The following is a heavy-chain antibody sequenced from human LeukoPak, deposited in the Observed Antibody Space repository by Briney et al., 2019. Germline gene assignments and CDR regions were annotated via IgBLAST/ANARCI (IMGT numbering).Heavy chain of an antibody. CDR3: GVSNGGYGP. J-gene: IGHJ5*02. CDR2: INSDGTTT. D-gene: IGHD5-12*01. Sequence: AGSLRLSCASSAFNFTAYWMHWVRQDPRQGLLWVARINSDGTTTNYPDSVKGRFTISSDNAKNTLFLQMNSLRAEDTAVYFCGVSNGGYGPWGQGALVTVSS. V-gene: IGHV3-74*01. CDR1: AFNFTAYW.